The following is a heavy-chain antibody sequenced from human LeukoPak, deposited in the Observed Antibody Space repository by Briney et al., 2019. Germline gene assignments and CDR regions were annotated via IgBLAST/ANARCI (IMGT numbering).Heavy chain of an antibody. V-gene: IGHV1-69*06. CDR1: GGTFSSYA. CDR2: IIPILGTS. J-gene: IGHJ5*02. CDR3: AREAVTIFGLVRTQTTKGPHRFDP. Sequence: SVKVSCKASGGTFSSYAISWVRQAPGQGLEWMGGIIPILGTSTYAQRFQGRVTITADKSTSTAYMQLSSLRSEDTAVYYCAREAVTIFGLVRTQTTKGPHRFDPWGEGTLVTVSS. D-gene: IGHD3-3*01.